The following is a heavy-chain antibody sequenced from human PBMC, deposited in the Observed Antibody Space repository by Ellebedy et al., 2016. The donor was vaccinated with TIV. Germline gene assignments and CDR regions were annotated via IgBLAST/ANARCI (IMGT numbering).Heavy chain of an antibody. Sequence: PGGSLRLSCAASGFTFSNYAMHWVRRAPGKGLEWVAAISSDGRYKYYADSVKGRFTISRDNSKNTLYLQMNSLRAEDTAVYFCARATSWGGFSGSWGYWGQGTLVTVSS. CDR1: GFTFSNYA. CDR2: ISSDGRYK. D-gene: IGHD3-10*01. V-gene: IGHV3-30*04. CDR3: ARATSWGGFSGSWGY. J-gene: IGHJ4*02.